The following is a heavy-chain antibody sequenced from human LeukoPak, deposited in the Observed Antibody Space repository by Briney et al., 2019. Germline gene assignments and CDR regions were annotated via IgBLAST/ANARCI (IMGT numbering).Heavy chain of an antibody. CDR2: ISSSGSYI. Sequence: PGGSLRLSCAASGFTFSSYSMNWVRQAPGKGLEWVSSISSSGSYIYYTDSLKGRFTISRDAATYSVYLQMNSLRADDTAVYYCARDFTGESGYSGYWGRGTLVTVSP. CDR3: ARDFTGESGYSGY. D-gene: IGHD5-12*01. CDR1: GFTFSSYS. J-gene: IGHJ4*02. V-gene: IGHV3-21*01.